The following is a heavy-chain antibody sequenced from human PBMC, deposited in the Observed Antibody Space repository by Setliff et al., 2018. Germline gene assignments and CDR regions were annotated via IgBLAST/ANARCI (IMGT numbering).Heavy chain of an antibody. Sequence: SETLSLTCTVSGGSISSSDYYWGWIRQPPGKGLEWIGSIYNNGSPYYNPSLKRRMTRSGDTSTNQFSLKLSSVSAADTAVYFCARHWDYWGQGTLVTVSS. J-gene: IGHJ4*02. CDR1: GGSISSSDYY. CDR2: IYNNGSP. CDR3: ARHWDY. V-gene: IGHV4-39*01.